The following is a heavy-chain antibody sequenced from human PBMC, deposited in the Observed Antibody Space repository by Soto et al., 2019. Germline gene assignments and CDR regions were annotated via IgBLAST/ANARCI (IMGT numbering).Heavy chain of an antibody. CDR1: GGSISRDDYS. Sequence: QLQLQESGSRLVKPSQTLTLTCAVSGGSISRDDYSWSWIRQPPGKSLEWLGYISDSGNTYYNPSLKSRATISADRPKNQFSLQLTSVTAADTAVYFCARGSTDYFDSTGYHGYYDYWGQGTLVTVSS. V-gene: IGHV4-30-2*01. J-gene: IGHJ4*02. CDR2: ISDSGNT. D-gene: IGHD3-22*01. CDR3: ARGSTDYFDSTGYHGYYDY.